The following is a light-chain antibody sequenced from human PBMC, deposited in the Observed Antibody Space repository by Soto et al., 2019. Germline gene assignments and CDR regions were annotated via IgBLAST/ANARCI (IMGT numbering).Light chain of an antibody. CDR1: QSISSW. CDR2: DAS. Sequence: DIQMTQSPSTLSASVGDRVTITCRASQSISSWLAWYQQKPGKAPKLPIYDASSLESGVPSRFSGSGSGTGFTLTISSLQPDDFATYYCQQYNSYWTFGQGTKVDIK. J-gene: IGKJ1*01. V-gene: IGKV1-5*01. CDR3: QQYNSYWT.